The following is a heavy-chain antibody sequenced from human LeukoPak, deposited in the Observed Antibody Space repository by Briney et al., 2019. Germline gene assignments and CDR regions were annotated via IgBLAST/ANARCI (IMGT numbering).Heavy chain of an antibody. J-gene: IGHJ4*02. CDR2: ISGIGGST. CDR3: AKDYGATPRIDFDY. D-gene: IGHD4-17*01. CDR1: GFTFGSYA. Sequence: PGGSLRLSCAASGFTFGSYAMTWVRQAPGKGLEWVSTISGIGGSTYYADSVKGRFTISRDNSKNTLLLQMNGLRADDTAVYYCAKDYGATPRIDFDYWGQGTLVTVSA. V-gene: IGHV3-23*01.